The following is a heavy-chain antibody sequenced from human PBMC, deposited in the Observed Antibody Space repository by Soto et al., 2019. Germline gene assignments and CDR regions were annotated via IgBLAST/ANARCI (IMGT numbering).Heavy chain of an antibody. Sequence: RLSCAASGVTFDDYAMHWVRQAPGKGLEWVSGISWNSGSIGYADSVKGRFTISRDNAKNSLYLQMNSLRAEDTALYYCAKDSSGWTSGGGWFDPWGQGTLVTVSS. CDR2: ISWNSGSI. J-gene: IGHJ5*02. CDR1: GVTFDDYA. V-gene: IGHV3-9*01. D-gene: IGHD6-19*01. CDR3: AKDSSGWTSGGGWFDP.